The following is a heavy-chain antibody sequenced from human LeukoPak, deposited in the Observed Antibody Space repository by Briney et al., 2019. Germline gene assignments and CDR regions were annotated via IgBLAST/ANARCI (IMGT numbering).Heavy chain of an antibody. Sequence: SETLSLTCAVYGGSFSGYYWSWIRQPPGKGLEWIGYIYYSGSTNYNPSLKSRVTISVDTSKNQFSLKLSSVTAADTAVYYCARDLGGGAMVYWGQGTLVTVSS. CDR2: IYYSGST. D-gene: IGHD2-15*01. J-gene: IGHJ4*02. CDR1: GGSFSGYY. V-gene: IGHV4-34*11. CDR3: ARDLGGGAMVY.